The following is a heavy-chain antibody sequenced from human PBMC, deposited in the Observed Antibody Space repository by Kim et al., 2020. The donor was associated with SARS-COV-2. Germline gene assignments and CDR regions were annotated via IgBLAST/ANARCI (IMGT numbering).Heavy chain of an antibody. D-gene: IGHD3-3*01. Sequence: ASVKVSCKASGYTFTGYYMHWVRQAPGQGLEWMGWINPNSGGTNYAQKFQGRVTMTRDTSISTAYMELSRLRSDDTAVYYCARGRRFTIFGVVIGFFDYWGQGTLVTVSS. V-gene: IGHV1-2*02. J-gene: IGHJ4*02. CDR2: INPNSGGT. CDR3: ARGRRFTIFGVVIGFFDY. CDR1: GYTFTGYY.